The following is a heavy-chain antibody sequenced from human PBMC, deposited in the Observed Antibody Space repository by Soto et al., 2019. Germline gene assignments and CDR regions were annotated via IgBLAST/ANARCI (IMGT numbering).Heavy chain of an antibody. J-gene: IGHJ4*02. CDR1: GFTLSGYA. CDR3: AKDPGYAFFDFEY. D-gene: IGHD5-18*01. Sequence: GGSLRLSCAASGFTLSGYAMHWVRQAPGKGPEWVATIWYDGSKEYYADSVKGRFTISRDLSKNTLYLQMDSLRAEDTALYYCAKDPGYAFFDFEYWGQGALVTVSS. V-gene: IGHV3-33*06. CDR2: IWYDGSKE.